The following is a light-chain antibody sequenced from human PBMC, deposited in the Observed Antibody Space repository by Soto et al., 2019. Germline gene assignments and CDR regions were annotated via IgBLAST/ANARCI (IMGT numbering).Light chain of an antibody. J-gene: IGKJ3*01. CDR3: QQYGSSPFT. CDR1: QSVSSSY. Sequence: EIVLTQSPGTLSLSPGERATLSCRASQSVSSSYLAWYQQKPGQAPRLLIYGASSRATGIPGRFSGSGSGTDFTLTISRLEPEYFAVYYCQQYGSSPFTFGPGTKVDLK. V-gene: IGKV3-20*01. CDR2: GAS.